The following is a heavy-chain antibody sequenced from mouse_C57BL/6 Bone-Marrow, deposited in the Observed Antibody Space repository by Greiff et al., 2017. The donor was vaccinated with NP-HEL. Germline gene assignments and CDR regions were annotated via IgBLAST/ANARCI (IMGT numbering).Heavy chain of an antibody. CDR1: GYTFTDYN. D-gene: IGHD1-1*01. Sequence: EVKLQQSGPELVKPGASVKIPCKASGYTFTDYNMDWVKQSHGKSLEWIGDINPNNGGTIYNQKFKGKATLTVDKSSSTAYMELRSLTSEDTAVYYCAITTVVARDWYFDVWGTGTTVTVSS. V-gene: IGHV1-18*01. CDR2: INPNNGGT. CDR3: AITTVVARDWYFDV. J-gene: IGHJ1*03.